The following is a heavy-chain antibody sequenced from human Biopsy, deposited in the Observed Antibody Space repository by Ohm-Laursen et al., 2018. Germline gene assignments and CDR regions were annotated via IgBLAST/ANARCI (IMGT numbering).Heavy chain of an antibody. J-gene: IGHJ5*02. CDR3: ARGGFGLDGYNSP. CDR2: IYYSGIA. CDR1: GGPLNSYY. V-gene: IGHV4-59*07. Sequence: SDTLSLTCTVSGGPLNSYYWSWIRQPPGKGLEWIGYIYYSGIAANYNPSLKGRVTISVDTSEHQFSLRLTSATAADTAVYYCARGGFGLDGYNSPWGRGTLVIVSS. D-gene: IGHD5-24*01.